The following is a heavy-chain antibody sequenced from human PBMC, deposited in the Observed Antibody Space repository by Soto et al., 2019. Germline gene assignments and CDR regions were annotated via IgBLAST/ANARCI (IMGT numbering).Heavy chain of an antibody. CDR2: IDYSGST. D-gene: IGHD6-13*01. CDR3: ARRRVYDYYSMDV. V-gene: IGHV4-39*01. J-gene: IGHJ6*02. Sequence: SETLSLTCTVSGGSISISSYYWGWIRQPPGKGLEWIGSIDYSGSTYYNPSLKSRVTISVDTSKNQFSLKVSSVTAADTAVYYCARRRVYDYYSMDVWGQGTTVTVSS. CDR1: GGSISISSYY.